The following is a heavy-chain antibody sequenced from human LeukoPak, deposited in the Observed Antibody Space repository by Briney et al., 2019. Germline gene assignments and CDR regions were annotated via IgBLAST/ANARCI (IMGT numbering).Heavy chain of an antibody. D-gene: IGHD3-22*01. CDR3: ARYDYYDSSGYKNYFDY. V-gene: IGHV5-51*01. J-gene: IGHJ4*02. CDR1: CYCFTNYW. CDR2: IYPGDSDT. Sequence: GEALEISWKGSCYCFTNYWIGWGRPMPGKGLEWMGIIYPGDSDTRYSPFFQGQVTISADKSISTAYLQWSSLKASDTAIYYCARYDYYDSSGYKNYFDYWGQGTLVTVSS.